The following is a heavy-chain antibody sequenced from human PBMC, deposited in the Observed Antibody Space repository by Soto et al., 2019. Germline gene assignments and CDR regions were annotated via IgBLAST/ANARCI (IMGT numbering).Heavy chain of an antibody. CDR2: IGTAGDT. CDR3: ARASSGYYAFDI. V-gene: IGHV3-13*01. Sequence: GGSLRLSCAASGFTFSSYDMHWVRQATGKGLEWVSAIGTAGDTYYPGSVKGRFTISRENAKNSLYLQMISLRAGDTAVYYCARASSGYYAFDIWGQGTMVTVSS. D-gene: IGHD3-22*01. CDR1: GFTFSSYD. J-gene: IGHJ3*02.